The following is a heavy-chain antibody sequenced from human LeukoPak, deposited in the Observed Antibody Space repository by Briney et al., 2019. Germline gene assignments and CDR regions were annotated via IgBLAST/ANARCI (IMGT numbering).Heavy chain of an antibody. CDR2: IYYSGST. CDR1: GGSISSGGYY. CDR3: ARAELELPSKLWFDP. Sequence: PTQTLSLTCTVSGGSISSGGYYWSWIRQHPGKGLEWIGYIYYSGSTYYNPSLKSRVTISVDTSKNQFSLKLSSVTAADTAVYYCARAELELPSKLWFDPWGQGTLVTVSS. J-gene: IGHJ5*02. D-gene: IGHD1-7*01. V-gene: IGHV4-31*03.